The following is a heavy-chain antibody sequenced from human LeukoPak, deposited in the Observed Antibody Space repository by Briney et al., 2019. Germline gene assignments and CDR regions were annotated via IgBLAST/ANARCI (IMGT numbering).Heavy chain of an antibody. J-gene: IGHJ4*02. D-gene: IGHD2/OR15-2a*01. V-gene: IGHV4-39*01. CDR1: GGSISSSSYY. CDR2: IYYSGST. Sequence: PSETLSLTCTVSGGSISSSSYYWGWIRQPPGKGLEWIGSIYYSGSTYYNPSLKSRVTISVDTSKNQFSLKLSSVTAADTAVYYCARQQLRLSADYWGQGTLVTVSS. CDR3: ARQQLRLSADY.